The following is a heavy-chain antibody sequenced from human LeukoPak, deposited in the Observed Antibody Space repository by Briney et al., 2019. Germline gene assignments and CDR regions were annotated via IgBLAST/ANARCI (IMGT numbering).Heavy chain of an antibody. D-gene: IGHD6-19*01. CDR1: GYTFTGYY. CDR2: IIPIFGTA. Sequence: ASVKVSCKASGYTFTGYYMHWVRQAPGQGLEWMGGIIPIFGTANYAQKFQGRVTMTRDMSTSTVYMELSSLRSEDTAVYYCARDRAGTINYYYYMDVWGKGTTVTVSS. CDR3: ARDRAGTINYYYYMDV. V-gene: IGHV1-46*01. J-gene: IGHJ6*03.